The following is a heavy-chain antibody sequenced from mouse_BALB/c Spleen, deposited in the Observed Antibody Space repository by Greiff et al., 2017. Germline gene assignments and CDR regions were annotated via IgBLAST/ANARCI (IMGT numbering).Heavy chain of an antibody. CDR3: TREGKYGYGGPPYAMDY. J-gene: IGHJ4*01. Sequence: VQLQQSGTVLARPGASVKMSCKASGYSFTSYWMHWVKQRPGQGLEWIGAIYPGNSDTSYNQKFKGKAKLTAVTSASTAYMELSSLTNEDSAVYYCTREGKYGYGGPPYAMDYWGQGTSVTVSS. CDR2: IYPGNSDT. CDR1: GYSFTSYW. D-gene: IGHD2-2*01. V-gene: IGHV1-5*01.